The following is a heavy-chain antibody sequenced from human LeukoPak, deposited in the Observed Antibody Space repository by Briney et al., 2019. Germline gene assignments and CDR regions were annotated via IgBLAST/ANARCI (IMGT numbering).Heavy chain of an antibody. Sequence: ASVKVSCKASGHTFTGYNMHWVRQAPGQGLEWMGWINPNSGGTNYAQQFQGRVTMTRDTSFSTAYMELSRLRSDDTAMYYCARDMTMAGEVTPFWGQGNLVTGSS. CDR3: ARDMTMAGEVTPF. V-gene: IGHV1-2*02. CDR1: GHTFTGYN. J-gene: IGHJ4*02. D-gene: IGHD6-19*01. CDR2: INPNSGGT.